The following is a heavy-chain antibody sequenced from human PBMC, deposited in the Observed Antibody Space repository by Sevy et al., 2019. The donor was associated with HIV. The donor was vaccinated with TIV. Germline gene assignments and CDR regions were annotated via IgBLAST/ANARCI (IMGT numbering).Heavy chain of an antibody. CDR3: VRGGQRFDN. CDR2: IKQDGSER. V-gene: IGHV3-7*01. CDR1: GFTFSSYW. Sequence: GGSLRLSCAASGFTFSSYWMSWVRQAPGKGLEWVANIKQDGSERYYVDSVKGRFTISRDNTKNSLYLQMDSLRVEDTAEYYCVRGGQRFDNWGQGTLVTVSS. J-gene: IGHJ4*02. D-gene: IGHD6-25*01.